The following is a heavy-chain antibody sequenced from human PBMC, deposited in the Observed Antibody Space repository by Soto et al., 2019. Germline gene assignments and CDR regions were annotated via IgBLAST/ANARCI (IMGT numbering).Heavy chain of an antibody. CDR3: ARNLDYDFWSGYSLYYYYGMDV. V-gene: IGHV3-48*03. D-gene: IGHD3-3*01. CDR1: GFTFSSYE. J-gene: IGHJ6*02. CDR2: ISSSGSTI. Sequence: PGGSLRLSCAASGFTFSSYEMNWVRQAPGKGLEWVSYISSSGSTIYYADSVKGRFTISRDNAKNSLYLQMNSLRAEDTAVYYCARNLDYDFWSGYSLYYYYGMDVWGQGTTVTVSS.